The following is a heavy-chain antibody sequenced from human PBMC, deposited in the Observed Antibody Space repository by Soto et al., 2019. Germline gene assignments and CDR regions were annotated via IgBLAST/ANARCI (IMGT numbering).Heavy chain of an antibody. CDR3: AREGSSGRGYFDY. J-gene: IGHJ4*02. Sequence: VQLVQSGAEVKKPGSSVKVSCKASGGTFSSYTISWVRQAPGQGLEWMGRIIPILGIANYAQKFQGRVTITADKSTSTAYMELRSLRSEDTAVYYCAREGSSGRGYFDYWGQGTLVTVSS. CDR2: IIPILGIA. D-gene: IGHD6-19*01. CDR1: GGTFSSYT. V-gene: IGHV1-69*08.